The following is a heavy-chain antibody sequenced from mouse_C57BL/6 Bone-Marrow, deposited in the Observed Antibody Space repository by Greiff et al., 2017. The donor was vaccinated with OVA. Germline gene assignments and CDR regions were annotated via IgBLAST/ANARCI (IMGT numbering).Heavy chain of an antibody. Sequence: VKLQQPGAELVKPGASVKLSCKASGYTFTSYWMHWVKQRPGRGLEWIGRIDPNSGGTKYNEKFKSKATLTVDKPSSTAYMQLSSLTSEDAAVYYCASITTVVARDYYAMDYWGQGTSVTVSS. V-gene: IGHV1-72*01. CDR2: IDPNSGGT. J-gene: IGHJ4*01. CDR1: GYTFTSYW. CDR3: ASITTVVARDYYAMDY. D-gene: IGHD1-1*01.